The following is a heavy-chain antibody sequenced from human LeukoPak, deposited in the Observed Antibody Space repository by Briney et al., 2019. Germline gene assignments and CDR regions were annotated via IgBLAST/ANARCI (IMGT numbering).Heavy chain of an antibody. CDR3: ARDLHYYYDRNPLGY. J-gene: IGHJ4*02. D-gene: IGHD3-22*01. CDR2: ISYDGSNK. CDR1: GFTFSSYA. Sequence: GGSLRLSCAASGFTFSSYAMHWVRQAPGKGLEWVAVISYDGSNKYYADSVKGRFTISRDNSKNTLYLQMNSLRAEDTAVCYCARDLHYYYDRNPLGYWGQGTLVTVSS. V-gene: IGHV3-30*04.